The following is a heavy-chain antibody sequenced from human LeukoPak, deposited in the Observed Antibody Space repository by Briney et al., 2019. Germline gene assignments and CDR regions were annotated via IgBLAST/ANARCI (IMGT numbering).Heavy chain of an antibody. D-gene: IGHD3-22*01. CDR1: GGSISSSSYY. CDR2: IYYSGST. Sequence: PSETPSLTCTVSGGSISSSSYYWGWIRQPPGKGLEWIGTIYYSGSTYYNPSLKSRVTISVDTSKNQFSLKLSSVTAADTAVYYCARVTYDSSGYYYYFDYWGQGTLVTVSS. J-gene: IGHJ4*02. V-gene: IGHV4-39*07. CDR3: ARVTYDSSGYYYYFDY.